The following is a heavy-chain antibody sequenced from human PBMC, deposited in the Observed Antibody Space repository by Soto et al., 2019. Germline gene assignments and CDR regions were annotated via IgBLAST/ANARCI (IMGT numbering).Heavy chain of an antibody. V-gene: IGHV3-15*01. CDR1: GFTFNNAW. J-gene: IGHJ4*02. CDR3: ATDLKTGTERGKFDY. Sequence: EVQLVESGGGLVNPGGSLRLSCAASGFTFNNAWTSWVRQAPGKGLEWVGRIKSNTDGGTADYAAPVNGRFTVSRDDSKNTVYLQMNSLKTEDTAVYYCATDLKTGTERGKFDYWGQGTLVTVSS. D-gene: IGHD1-1*01. CDR2: IKSNTDGGTA.